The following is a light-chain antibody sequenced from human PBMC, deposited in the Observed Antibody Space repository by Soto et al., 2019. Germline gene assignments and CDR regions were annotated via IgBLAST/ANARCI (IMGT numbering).Light chain of an antibody. CDR1: QNIRNW. Sequence: DIQMTQSPSTLSGSVGDRVTITCRASQNIRNWLAWYQQKPGKAPNPLIYDASSLKSGVPSRFSGSGSGTEFTLTISSLQPDDFATYYCQHYNSYSEAFGQGTKVDIK. V-gene: IGKV1-5*01. CDR2: DAS. J-gene: IGKJ1*01. CDR3: QHYNSYSEA.